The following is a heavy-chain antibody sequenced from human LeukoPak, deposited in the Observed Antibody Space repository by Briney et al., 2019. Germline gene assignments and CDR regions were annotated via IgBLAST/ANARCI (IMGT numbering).Heavy chain of an antibody. CDR1: GFTFSSYG. Sequence: GSLRLSCAASGFTFSSYGMHWVRQAPGKGLEWVAFIRYDGSNKYYADSVKGRFTISRDNSKNTLYLQMNSLRAEDTAVYYCAKPEMYYYDSSGYDYWGQGTLVTVSS. V-gene: IGHV3-30*02. CDR3: AKPEMYYYDSSGYDY. D-gene: IGHD3-22*01. J-gene: IGHJ4*02. CDR2: IRYDGSNK.